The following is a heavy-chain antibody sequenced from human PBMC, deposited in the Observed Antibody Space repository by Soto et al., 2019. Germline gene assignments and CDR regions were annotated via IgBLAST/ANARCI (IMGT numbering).Heavy chain of an antibody. J-gene: IGHJ4*02. CDR3: AREVDSVVVPAAAHFDY. Sequence: SESLPHTXAVDGGSSSGYYWSWNRQPPGKGLEWIGEINHSGSTNYNPSLKSRVTISVDTSKNQFSLKLSSVTAADTAVYYCAREVDSVVVPAAAHFDYWGQGTLVTVSS. V-gene: IGHV4-34*01. CDR2: INHSGST. CDR1: GGSSSGYY. D-gene: IGHD2-2*01.